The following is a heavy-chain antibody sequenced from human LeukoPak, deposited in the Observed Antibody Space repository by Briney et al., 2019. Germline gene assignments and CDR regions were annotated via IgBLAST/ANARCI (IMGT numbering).Heavy chain of an antibody. V-gene: IGHV1-18*01. D-gene: IGHD6-19*01. Sequence: ASVKVSCKASGDTFTSYGISWVRQAPGQGLEWIGWMSAYNGNTNYAQKLQGRVTMTTDTSTSTAYMELRSLRSDDTAVYYCARVRGSSGWYGPSYYFDYWGQGTLVTVSS. CDR3: ARVRGSSGWYGPSYYFDY. J-gene: IGHJ4*02. CDR2: MSAYNGNT. CDR1: GDTFTSYG.